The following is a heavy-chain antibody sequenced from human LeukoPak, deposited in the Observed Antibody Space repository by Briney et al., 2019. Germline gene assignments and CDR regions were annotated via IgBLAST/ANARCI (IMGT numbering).Heavy chain of an antibody. CDR3: ARHKGSGTQFYYGLDV. D-gene: IGHD3-10*01. J-gene: IGHJ6*02. Sequence: SETLSLTCTVSGGSISSSSFYWGWIRQPPGKGLEWIGSIYYSGSTYYNPSLKSRITISIDTSKNQFSLKLTSVTAADTAVYYCARHKGSGTQFYYGLDVWGQGTTVTVSS. CDR2: IYYSGST. CDR1: GGSISSSSFY. V-gene: IGHV4-39*01.